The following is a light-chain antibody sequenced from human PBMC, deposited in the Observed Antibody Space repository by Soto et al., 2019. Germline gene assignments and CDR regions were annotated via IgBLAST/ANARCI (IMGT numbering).Light chain of an antibody. CDR1: RSYVGAYNY. CDR2: EVT. V-gene: IGLV2-14*01. J-gene: IGLJ1*01. Sequence: QSVLAQPASVSGSPGQSIAISCTGTRSYVGAYNYVYWYQQHPGNAPKLMISEVTNRPSGCSDRFSGSKSGNTASLTISGLQADDDADYYCRSFPSRFTFVFGTGTKVTVL. CDR3: RSFPSRFTFV.